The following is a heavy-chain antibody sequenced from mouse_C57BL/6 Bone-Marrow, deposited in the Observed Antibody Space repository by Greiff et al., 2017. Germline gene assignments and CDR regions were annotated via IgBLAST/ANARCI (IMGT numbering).Heavy chain of an antibody. CDR1: GYTFTDYY. V-gene: IGHV1-26*01. D-gene: IGHD2-1*01. CDR3: ARSYGNYV. J-gene: IGHJ2*01. CDR2: INPNNGGT. Sequence: EVQLQQSGPELVKPGASVKISCKASGYTFTDYYMNWVKQSHGKSLEWIGDINPNNGGTSYNQKFKGKATLTVDKSSSTAYMELRSLTSEDSAVYYCARSYGNYVWGQGTTLTVSS.